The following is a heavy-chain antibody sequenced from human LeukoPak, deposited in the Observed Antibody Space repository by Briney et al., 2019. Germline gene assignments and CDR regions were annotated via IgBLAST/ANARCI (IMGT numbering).Heavy chain of an antibody. CDR1: GFTFSDYY. J-gene: IGHJ6*03. D-gene: IGHD3-3*01. Sequence: GGSLRLSCAASGFTFSDYYMSWIRQAPGKGLEWVSYISSSGSTIYYADSVKGRFTISRDNAKTSLYLQMNSLRAEDTAVYYCWSSANYYYYMDVWGKGTTVTVS. V-gene: IGHV3-11*04. CDR3: WSSANYYYYMDV. CDR2: ISSSGSTI.